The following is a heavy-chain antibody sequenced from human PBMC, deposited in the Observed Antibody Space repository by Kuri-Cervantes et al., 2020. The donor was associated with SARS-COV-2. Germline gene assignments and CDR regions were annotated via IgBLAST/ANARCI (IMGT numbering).Heavy chain of an antibody. CDR1: GCSISSYY. CDR3: ASIDSSGYYADY. CDR2: IYTSGST. J-gene: IGHJ4*02. Sequence: GSLRLSCTVSGCSISSYYWSWIRQPAGKGLEWIGRIYTSGSTNYNPSLKSRVTMSVDTSKNQFSLKLSSVTAADTAVYYCASIDSSGYYADYWGQGTLVTVSS. V-gene: IGHV4-4*07. D-gene: IGHD3-22*01.